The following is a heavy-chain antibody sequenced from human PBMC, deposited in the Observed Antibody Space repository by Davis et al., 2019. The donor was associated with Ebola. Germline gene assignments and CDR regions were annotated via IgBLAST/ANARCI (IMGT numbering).Heavy chain of an antibody. J-gene: IGHJ4*02. V-gene: IGHV4-31*03. Sequence: MPSETLSLTCTVSGGSISSGGYYWSWIRQHPWKGLEWIGYIYYSGSTYYNPSLKSRVTISVDTSKNQFSLKLSSVTAADTAVYYCARTPYCSGGSCYSNPHFDYWGQGTLVTVSS. CDR3: ARTPYCSGGSCYSNPHFDY. CDR1: GGSISSGGYY. D-gene: IGHD2-15*01. CDR2: IYYSGST.